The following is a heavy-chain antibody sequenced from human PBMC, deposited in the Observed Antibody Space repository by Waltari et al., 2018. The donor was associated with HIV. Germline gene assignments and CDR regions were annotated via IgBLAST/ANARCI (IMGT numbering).Heavy chain of an antibody. J-gene: IGHJ3*02. V-gene: IGHV4-39*07. Sequence: QLQLQESGPGLVKPSETLSLTCTVSGGSISSSSYYWGWIRQPPGKGLEWIGSIYYSGSTYYNPSLKSRVTISVDTSKNQFSLKLSSVTAADTAVYYCARDFGVVDTGPDAFDIWGQGTMVTVSS. D-gene: IGHD5-18*01. CDR3: ARDFGVVDTGPDAFDI. CDR1: GGSISSSSYY. CDR2: IYYSGST.